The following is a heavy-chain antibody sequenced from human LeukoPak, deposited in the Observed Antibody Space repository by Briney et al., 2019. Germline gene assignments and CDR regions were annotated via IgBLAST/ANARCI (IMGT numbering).Heavy chain of an antibody. V-gene: IGHV3-21*01. CDR1: GFTFSRYS. CDR2: IGSSSSYI. D-gene: IGHD6-19*01. Sequence: GGSLRLSCAASGFTFSRYSMNWVRQAPGKGLEWVSSIGSSSSYIYYADSVKGRFTISRDNARDSLYLQMNSLRAEDTAVYYCARLPQRLDPVAFDIWGQGTMVTVSS. J-gene: IGHJ3*02. CDR3: ARLPQRLDPVAFDI.